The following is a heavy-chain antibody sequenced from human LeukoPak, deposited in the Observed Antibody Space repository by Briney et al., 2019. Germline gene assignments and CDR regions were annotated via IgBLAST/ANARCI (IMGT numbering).Heavy chain of an antibody. J-gene: IGHJ4*02. CDR3: ARDVRQQLATGGLDF. V-gene: IGHV3-64*01. CDR2: ISAYGDNT. D-gene: IGHD6-13*01. Sequence: PGGSLRLSCAASGFTFSSYAMHCVRQAPAKGLEYVSGISAYGDNTYYANSVEGRFTISRDNSKNTLYLQMGSLRPDDMAVYYCARDVRQQLATGGLDFWGQGTLVTVSS. CDR1: GFTFSSYA.